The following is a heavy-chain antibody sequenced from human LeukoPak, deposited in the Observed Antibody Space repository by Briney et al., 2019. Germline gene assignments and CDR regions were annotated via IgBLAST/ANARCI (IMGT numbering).Heavy chain of an antibody. CDR1: GGSISSSGYY. J-gene: IGHJ5*02. CDR3: ARAYGSGRINWFDP. V-gene: IGHV4-31*03. Sequence: PSETLSLTCTVSGGSISSSGYYWSWIRQHLGKGLEWIGYIYYSGSTYYNPSLKSRVTISVDTSKNQFSLKLSSVTAADTAVYYCARAYGSGRINWFDPWGQGTLVTVSS. CDR2: IYYSGST. D-gene: IGHD3-10*01.